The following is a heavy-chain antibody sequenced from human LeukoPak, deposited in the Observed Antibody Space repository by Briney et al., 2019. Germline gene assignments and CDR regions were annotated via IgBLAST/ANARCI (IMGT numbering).Heavy chain of an antibody. CDR1: GGTFSSYA. Sequence: SVKVSCKASGGTFSSYAISWVRRAPGQGLEWMGRIIPIFGTANYAQKFQGRVTITTDESTSTAYMELSSLRSEDTAVYYCASSQYSSGWSTSLAFDYWGQGTLVTVSS. J-gene: IGHJ4*02. CDR2: IIPIFGTA. CDR3: ASSQYSSGWSTSLAFDY. V-gene: IGHV1-69*05. D-gene: IGHD6-19*01.